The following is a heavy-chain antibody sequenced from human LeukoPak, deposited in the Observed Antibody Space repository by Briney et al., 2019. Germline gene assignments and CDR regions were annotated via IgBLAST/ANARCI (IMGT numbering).Heavy chain of an antibody. CDR2: IRGSGGTT. D-gene: IGHD3-9*01. CDR1: GFTFSNYW. CDR3: AKGLYDWLSDTDY. Sequence: PGGSLRLSCAASGFTFSNYWMSWVRQAPGKGLEWVSAIRGSGGTTYYADSVKGRFTISRDNSKDTLYLQMNSLRAEDTAVYYCAKGLYDWLSDTDYWGQGTLVTVSS. V-gene: IGHV3-23*01. J-gene: IGHJ4*02.